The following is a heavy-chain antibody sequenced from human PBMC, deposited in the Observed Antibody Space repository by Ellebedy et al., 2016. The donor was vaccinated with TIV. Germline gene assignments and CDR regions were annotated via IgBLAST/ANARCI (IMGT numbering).Heavy chain of an antibody. CDR1: GYSFTSHW. J-gene: IGHJ4*02. V-gene: IGHV5-51*01. CDR3: ARHYGNQRWSHIDH. Sequence: GESLKISXKGSGYSFTSHWIGWVRQMPGIGLEWMGIIYPGDSDTRYSPSFQGQVTISADKSISTVYLQWSSLKASDTAMYYCARHYGNQRWSHIDHWGQGILVTVSS. D-gene: IGHD4-23*01. CDR2: IYPGDSDT.